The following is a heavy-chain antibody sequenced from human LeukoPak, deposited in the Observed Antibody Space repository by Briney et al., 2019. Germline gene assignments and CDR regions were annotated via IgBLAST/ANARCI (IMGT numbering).Heavy chain of an antibody. CDR2: IHYGGSS. D-gene: IGHD6-13*01. J-gene: IGHJ5*02. CDR1: GGSMSPYY. CDR3: ARSFAYSSSRFDP. Sequence: KSSETLSLTCSVSGGSMSPYYLNGIRQPPGKGREWVGYIHYGGSSNYNPSPQSRVTISLDTSKNQVSLKLPSVTAADTAVYYCARSFAYSSSRFDPWGQGTLVTVSS. V-gene: IGHV4-59*08.